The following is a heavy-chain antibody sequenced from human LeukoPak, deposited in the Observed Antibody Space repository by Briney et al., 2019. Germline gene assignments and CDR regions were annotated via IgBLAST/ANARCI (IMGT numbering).Heavy chain of an antibody. Sequence: SETLSLTCTVSGGSISSYYWGWIRQPPGKGLEWIGYIYYSGSTNYNPSLKSRVTISVDTSKNQFSLKLSSVTAADTAVYYCARETVPSKMATIRYFDYWGQGTLVTVSS. CDR3: ARETVPSKMATIRYFDY. CDR1: GGSISSYY. D-gene: IGHD5-24*01. V-gene: IGHV4-59*01. CDR2: IYYSGST. J-gene: IGHJ4*02.